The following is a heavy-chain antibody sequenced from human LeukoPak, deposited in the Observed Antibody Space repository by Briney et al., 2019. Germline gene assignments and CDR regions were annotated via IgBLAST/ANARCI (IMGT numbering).Heavy chain of an antibody. CDR1: RFTFSDYW. CDR3: AREYTAMAYDY. J-gene: IGHJ4*02. CDR2: IKHDGSEK. D-gene: IGHD5-18*01. V-gene: IGHV3-7*01. Sequence: GGSLRLSCAASRFTFSDYWMSWVRQAPGTGLEWVASIKHDGSEKYEVDSVKGRFTISRDNAENSLSLQMNSLRAEDTAVYYCAREYTAMAYDYWGQGNLVTVSS.